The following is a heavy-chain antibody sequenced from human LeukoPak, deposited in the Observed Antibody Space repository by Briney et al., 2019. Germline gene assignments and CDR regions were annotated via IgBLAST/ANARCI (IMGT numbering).Heavy chain of an antibody. CDR1: GFTFSSYG. V-gene: IGHV3-30*18. CDR2: ISYVGSNK. D-gene: IGHD3-3*01. J-gene: IGHJ4*02. Sequence: GRSLRLSCAASGFTFSSYGMHWVRQAPGKGLEWVAVISYVGSNKYYADSVKGRFTISRDNSKNTLYLQMNSLRAEDTAVYYCAKEDFWSGYSDYWGQGTLVTVSS. CDR3: AKEDFWSGYSDY.